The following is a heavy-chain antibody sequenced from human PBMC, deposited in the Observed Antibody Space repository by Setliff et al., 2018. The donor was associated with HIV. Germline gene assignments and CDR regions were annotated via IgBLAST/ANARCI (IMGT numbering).Heavy chain of an antibody. Sequence: PSETLSLTCAVYVESFSGFYWSWIRQPPGKGLEWIGEINHSGRTNYNPSLKSRVTISVDTSKNQFSLKLSFVTAADTAVYYCARGWFGGYYFDYWGQGTLVTVSS. D-gene: IGHD3-10*01. CDR3: ARGWFGGYYFDY. J-gene: IGHJ4*02. V-gene: IGHV4-34*01. CDR2: INHSGRT. CDR1: VESFSGFY.